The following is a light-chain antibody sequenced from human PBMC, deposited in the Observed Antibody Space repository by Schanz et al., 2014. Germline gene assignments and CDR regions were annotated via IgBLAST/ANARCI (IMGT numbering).Light chain of an antibody. CDR2: DVG. CDR1: SSDIGNYDY. J-gene: IGLJ2*01. Sequence: QSALTQPASVSGSPGQSITISCTGTSSDIGNYDYVSWYRQHPGKAPKLIIYDVGDRPSGVSNRFSGSKSGNTASLTISGLQAEDEADYYCSSYTSSSTLGYVVFGGGTKLTVL. V-gene: IGLV2-14*03. CDR3: SSYTSSSTLGYVV.